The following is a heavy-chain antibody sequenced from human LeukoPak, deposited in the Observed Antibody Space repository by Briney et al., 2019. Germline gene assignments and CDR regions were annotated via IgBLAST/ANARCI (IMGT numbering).Heavy chain of an antibody. Sequence: SEPLSLTCTVSGGSISSGSYYWRWIRQPAGKGLDWLGRIYTSGSTNYNPSLKSRVTISVDTSKNQFSLKLSSVTAADTAVYYCARDFGAHYGMDVWGQGTTVTVSS. J-gene: IGHJ6*02. CDR1: GGSISSGSYY. CDR2: IYTSGST. V-gene: IGHV4-61*02. D-gene: IGHD3-10*01. CDR3: ARDFGAHYGMDV.